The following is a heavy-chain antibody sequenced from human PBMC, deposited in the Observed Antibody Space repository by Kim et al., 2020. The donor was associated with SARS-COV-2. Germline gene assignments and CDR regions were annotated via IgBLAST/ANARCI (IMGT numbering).Heavy chain of an antibody. CDR1: GFTLRDYS. Sequence: GGSLRLSCAASGFTLRDYSMSWVRQAPGKGLEWVASITSPTLTYYADSLKGRFTISRDNAKNSLYLQMDSLRDDDTAMYYCAREGIVVDPNFDYWGQGTLVTVPS. CDR3: AREGIVVDPNFDY. V-gene: IGHV3-21*01. D-gene: IGHD2-15*01. CDR2: ITSPTLT. J-gene: IGHJ4*02.